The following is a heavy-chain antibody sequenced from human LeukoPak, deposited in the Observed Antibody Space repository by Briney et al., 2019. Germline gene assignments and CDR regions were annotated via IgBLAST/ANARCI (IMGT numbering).Heavy chain of an antibody. CDR2: IYYSGST. CDR3: ARLYDILTGFDY. V-gene: IGHV4-59*08. CDR1: SGSLNNYY. D-gene: IGHD3-9*01. J-gene: IGHJ4*02. Sequence: SETLSLTCTVSSGSLNNYYRSWIRQPPGKGLEWIGYIYYSGSTNHNPSLKSRVTMSVDTSKNQFSLKVNSVTVADTAVYYCARLYDILTGFDYWGQGILVTVSS.